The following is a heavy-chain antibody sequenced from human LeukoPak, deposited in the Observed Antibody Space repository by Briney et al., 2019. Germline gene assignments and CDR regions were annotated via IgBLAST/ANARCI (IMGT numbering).Heavy chain of an antibody. Sequence: ASVKVSCKASGYTFTSYGISWVRQAPGQRLEWMGWINAGNGNTKYSQNFQGRVTITRDTSASTAYMELSSLRSEDTAVYYCARDSAVAAIFLFDYWGQGTLVTVSS. J-gene: IGHJ4*02. CDR3: ARDSAVAAIFLFDY. V-gene: IGHV1-3*01. CDR2: INAGNGNT. CDR1: GYTFTSYG. D-gene: IGHD6-19*01.